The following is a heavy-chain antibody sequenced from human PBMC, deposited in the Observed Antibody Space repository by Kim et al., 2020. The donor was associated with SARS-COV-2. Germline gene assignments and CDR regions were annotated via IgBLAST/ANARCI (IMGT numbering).Heavy chain of an antibody. Sequence: GGSLRLSCTASGFTFGDYAMSWVRQAPGKGLEWVGFIRSKGYGGTTEYAASVKGRFTISRDDSKSIAYLQMNSLKTEDTAVYYCTRIDTWIQLWLPDYWGQGTLVTVSS. CDR1: GFTFGDYA. CDR3: TRIDTWIQLWLPDY. J-gene: IGHJ4*02. D-gene: IGHD5-18*01. CDR2: IRSKGYGGTT. V-gene: IGHV3-49*04.